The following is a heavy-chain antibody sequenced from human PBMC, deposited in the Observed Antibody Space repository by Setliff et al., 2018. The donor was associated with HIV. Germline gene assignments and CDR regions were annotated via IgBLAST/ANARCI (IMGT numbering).Heavy chain of an antibody. D-gene: IGHD2-2*01. J-gene: IGHJ4*02. Sequence: SETLSLTCAVCGGSFSGYYWSWIRQPPKKGLEWIGEVNHDENTNYNPSLKSRVTISVDTSKNQFSLKLSSVTAADTAVYYCARQILNRDIVVVPAADYWGQGTLVTVSS. CDR2: VNHDENT. V-gene: IGHV4-34*01. CDR3: ARQILNRDIVVVPAADY. CDR1: GGSFSGYY.